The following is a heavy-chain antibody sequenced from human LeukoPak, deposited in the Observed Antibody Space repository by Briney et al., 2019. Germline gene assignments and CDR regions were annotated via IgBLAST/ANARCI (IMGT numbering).Heavy chain of an antibody. CDR2: LTSPSSYI. Sequence: PGRTLRLPRATCGFIYRNPDINGVRQPSAKALEGVSSLTSPSSYIYYADSVRGRFTISRDNAKNSLYLQMDSLRAEDTAVYYCATSGCPGGSCYLRYSWLDLWGRGTLVTVSS. CDR1: GFIYRNPD. V-gene: IGHV3-21*01. J-gene: IGHJ5*02. CDR3: ATSGCPGGSCYLRYSWLDL. D-gene: IGHD2-15*01.